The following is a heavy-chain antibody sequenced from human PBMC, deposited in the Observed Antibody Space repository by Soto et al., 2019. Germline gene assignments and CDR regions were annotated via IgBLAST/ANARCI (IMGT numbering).Heavy chain of an antibody. D-gene: IGHD3-3*01. CDR3: ARVPEDFWSGYYRGPLKGYFDY. Sequence: PSETLSLTCAVYGGSFSGYYWSWIRQPPGKGLEGIGEINHSGSTNYNPSLKSRVTISVDTSKNQFSLKLSSVTAADTAVYYCARVPEDFWSGYYRGPLKGYFDYWGQGTLVTVSS. J-gene: IGHJ4*02. CDR2: INHSGST. V-gene: IGHV4-34*01. CDR1: GGSFSGYY.